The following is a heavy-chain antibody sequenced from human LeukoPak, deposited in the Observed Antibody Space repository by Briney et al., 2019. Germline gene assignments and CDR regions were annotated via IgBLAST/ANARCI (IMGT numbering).Heavy chain of an antibody. Sequence: SVKVSYKASGGTFSSYAISWVRQAPGQGLEWMGGIIPIFGTANYAQKFQGRVTITADESTSTAYMELSSLRSEDTAVYYCARDDGEVTMVRGGGQYYFDYWGQGTLVTVSS. CDR3: ARDDGEVTMVRGGGQYYFDY. J-gene: IGHJ4*02. CDR2: IIPIFGTA. D-gene: IGHD3-10*01. V-gene: IGHV1-69*13. CDR1: GGTFSSYA.